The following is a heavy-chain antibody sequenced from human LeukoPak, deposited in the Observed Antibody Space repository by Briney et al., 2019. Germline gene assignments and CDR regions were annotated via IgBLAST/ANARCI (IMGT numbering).Heavy chain of an antibody. J-gene: IGHJ4*02. V-gene: IGHV4-59*08. CDR2: TFYSGSY. CDR1: GGSIIGRW. Sequence: SETLSLTCTVSGGSIIGRWWSWIRQPPGKGLEWIGDTFYSGSYNYNPSLKSRLSISLDTSKNQFSLKLSSVTAADTVMYYCARRNTGDASIDFWGQGTLVIASS. D-gene: IGHD2-21*02. CDR3: ARRNTGDASIDF.